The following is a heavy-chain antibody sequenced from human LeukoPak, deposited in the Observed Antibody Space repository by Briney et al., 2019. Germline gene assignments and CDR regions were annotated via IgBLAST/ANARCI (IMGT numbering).Heavy chain of an antibody. CDR1: GYTFTGYY. J-gene: IGHJ4*02. CDR3: TREKRLLGYYYDCSGYGY. V-gene: IGHV1-2*02. CDR2: INPNSGGT. D-gene: IGHD3-22*01. Sequence: SVKVSCKASGYTFTGYYMHWVRQAPGQGLEWMGWINPNSGGTNYAQKFQGRVTMTRDTTISTAYMEMSRLRSDDTAVYYSTREKRLLGYYYDCSGYGYWGQGTLVTVSS.